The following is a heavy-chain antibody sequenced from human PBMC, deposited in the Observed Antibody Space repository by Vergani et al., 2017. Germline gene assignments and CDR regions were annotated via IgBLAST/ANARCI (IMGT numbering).Heavy chain of an antibody. CDR2: IGYDGRIK. J-gene: IGHJ6*02. D-gene: IGHD6-19*01. CDR3: AKNSYSSGWFGVYYGMDV. Sequence: QVQLVETGGGVVQPGGSLRLYCATSGFSFNTYGAHWVRQAPGKGLEWVAFIGYDGRIKYNVDSVKGRFTISRDNSKNMLYLQMNSLRPEDTAVYYCAKNSYSSGWFGVYYGMDVWGQGTPVTVSS. V-gene: IGHV3-30*02. CDR1: GFSFNTYG.